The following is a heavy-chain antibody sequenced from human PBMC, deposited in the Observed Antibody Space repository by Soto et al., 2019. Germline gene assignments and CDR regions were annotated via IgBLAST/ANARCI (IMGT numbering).Heavy chain of an antibody. CDR1: GGSISSGGYY. CDR2: IYYSAST. D-gene: IGHD2-15*01. Sequence: QVQLQESGPGLVKPSQTLSLTCTVSGGSISSGGYYWSWIRQHPGKGLEWIGYIYYSASTSYNPSLKSRVTISVDTSKNQCSPKLSSVTAADTAVYYCARRLEGYCSGGSCLNWFDPWGQGSLVTVSS. CDR3: ARRLEGYCSGGSCLNWFDP. V-gene: IGHV4-31*03. J-gene: IGHJ5*02.